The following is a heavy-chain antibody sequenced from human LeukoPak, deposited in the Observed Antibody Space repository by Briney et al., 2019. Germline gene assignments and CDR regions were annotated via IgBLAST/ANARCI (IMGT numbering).Heavy chain of an antibody. D-gene: IGHD6-13*01. CDR2: INPSGGST. V-gene: IGHV1-46*01. CDR3: ARDGATIAAAGPLYYFDY. CDR1: GYTFTSYY. Sequence: GASVTVSCKASGYTFTSYYMHWMRQAPGQGLEWMGIINPSGGSTSYAQKFQGRVTMTRDMSTSTVYMELSSLRSEDTAVYYCARDGATIAAAGPLYYFDYWGQGTLVTVSS. J-gene: IGHJ4*02.